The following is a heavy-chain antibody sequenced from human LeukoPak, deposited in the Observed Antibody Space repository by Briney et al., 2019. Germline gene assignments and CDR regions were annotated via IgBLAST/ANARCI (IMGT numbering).Heavy chain of an antibody. J-gene: IGHJ4*02. CDR2: ISYDGSNK. D-gene: IGHD4-17*01. CDR1: AFIFSSYA. V-gene: IGHV3-30-3*02. CDR3: AKEGYGDFAFDY. Sequence: PGGSLRLSCAASAFIFSSYAMHWVRQAPGKGLEWVAVISYDGSNKYYADSVKGRFTISRDNSKNTLYLQMNSLRAEDTAVYYCAKEGYGDFAFDYWGQGTLVTVSS.